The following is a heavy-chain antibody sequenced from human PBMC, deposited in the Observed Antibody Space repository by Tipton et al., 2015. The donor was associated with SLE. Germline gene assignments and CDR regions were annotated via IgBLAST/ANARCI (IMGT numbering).Heavy chain of an antibody. CDR3: ALQGEAFDF. Sequence: SLRLSCEGSGLALTPYAVHWVRQAPGKGLEWVAGISSDGSDQYYAASVQGRFAISRDNAKNSLHLQMDSLRVEDTALYYCALQGEAFDFWGQGTMVTVSS. CDR1: GLALTPYA. J-gene: IGHJ3*01. V-gene: IGHV3-30*09. CDR2: ISSDGSDQ.